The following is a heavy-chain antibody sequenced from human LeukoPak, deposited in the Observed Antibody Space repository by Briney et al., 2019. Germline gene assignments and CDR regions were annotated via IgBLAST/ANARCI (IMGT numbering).Heavy chain of an antibody. CDR3: ARGPAVMDSSGYYFDY. CDR2: IIPILGIA. J-gene: IGHJ4*02. V-gene: IGHV1-69*04. D-gene: IGHD3-22*01. CDR1: RGTFSSYA. Sequence: SVKVSCKASRGTFSSYAISWVRQAPGQGLEWMGRIIPILGIANYAQKFQGRVTITADKSTSTAYMELSSLRSEDTAVYYCARGPAVMDSSGYYFDYWGQGTLVTVSS.